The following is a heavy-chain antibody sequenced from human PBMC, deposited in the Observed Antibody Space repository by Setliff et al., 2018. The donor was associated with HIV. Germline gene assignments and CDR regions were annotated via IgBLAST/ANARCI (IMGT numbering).Heavy chain of an antibody. CDR1: GYTFTSYG. CDR3: ARDIVVVVAAPDAFDI. J-gene: IGHJ3*02. V-gene: IGHV1-18*01. CDR2: ISAYNGNT. D-gene: IGHD2-15*01. Sequence: ASVKVSCKASGYTFTSYGTSWVRQAPGQGLEWMGWISAYNGNTNYAQKLQGRGTMTTDTSTSTAYMELRSLRSDDTAVYYCARDIVVVVAAPDAFDIWGQGTMVTVSS.